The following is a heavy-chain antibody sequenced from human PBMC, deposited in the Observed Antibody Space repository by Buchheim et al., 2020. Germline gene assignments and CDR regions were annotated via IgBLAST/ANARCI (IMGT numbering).Heavy chain of an antibody. CDR3: ARAEDYGGNTEYFQH. CDR2: IWYDGSNK. V-gene: IGHV3-33*01. CDR1: GFTFSSYG. D-gene: IGHD4-23*01. Sequence: QVQLVESGGGVVQPGRSLRLSCAASGFTFSSYGMHWVRQALGKGLEWVAVIWYDGSNKYYADSVKGRFNISRDNSKNTLYLQMNSLRAEDTAVYYCARAEDYGGNTEYFQHWGQGTL. J-gene: IGHJ1*01.